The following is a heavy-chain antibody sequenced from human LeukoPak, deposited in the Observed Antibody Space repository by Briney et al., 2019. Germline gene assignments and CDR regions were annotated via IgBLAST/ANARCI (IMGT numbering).Heavy chain of an antibody. J-gene: IGHJ6*02. Sequence: GASVKVSCKVSGYTLTELSMHWVRQAPGKGLEWMGGFDPEDGETIYAQKFQGRVTMTEDTSTDTAYMELSSLRSEDTAVYYCARERYCSGGNCFVTYYYGMDVWGQGTTVTVSS. D-gene: IGHD2-15*01. CDR2: FDPEDGET. V-gene: IGHV1-24*01. CDR1: GYTLTELS. CDR3: ARERYCSGGNCFVTYYYGMDV.